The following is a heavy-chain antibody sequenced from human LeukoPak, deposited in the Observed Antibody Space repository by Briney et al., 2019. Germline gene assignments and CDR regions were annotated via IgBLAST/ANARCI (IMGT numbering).Heavy chain of an antibody. CDR2: INWNGGST. J-gene: IGHJ4*02. CDR3: ARDRDILTGYPAYYFDY. Sequence: GGSLRLSCAASGFTFDDYGMSWVRQAPGKGLEWVSGINWNGGSTGYADSVKGRFTISRDNAKNSPYLQMNSLRAEDTALYYCARDRDILTGYPAYYFDYWGQGTLVTVSS. D-gene: IGHD3-9*01. V-gene: IGHV3-20*04. CDR1: GFTFDDYG.